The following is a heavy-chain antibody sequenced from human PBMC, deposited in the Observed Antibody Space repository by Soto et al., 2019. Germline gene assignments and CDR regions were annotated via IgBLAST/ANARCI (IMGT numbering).Heavy chain of an antibody. CDR1: GYTLTELS. V-gene: IGHV1-24*01. Sequence: GASVKVSCKVSGYTLTELSMHWVRQAPGKGLEWMGSFVPKLGVTIYAQKFQGRVTITADKSTSTAYMELSSLRSEDTAVYYCARSGPRGYFDYWGQGTLVTVSS. CDR2: FVPKLGVT. D-gene: IGHD3-10*01. CDR3: ARSGPRGYFDY. J-gene: IGHJ4*02.